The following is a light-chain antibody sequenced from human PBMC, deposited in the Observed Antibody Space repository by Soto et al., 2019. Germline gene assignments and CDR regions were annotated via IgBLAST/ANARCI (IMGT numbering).Light chain of an antibody. J-gene: IGKJ1*01. CDR3: EQYNKWPRT. V-gene: IGKV3-15*01. CDR2: GAS. CDR1: QSLNSN. Sequence: EMVVTQSPATLSVSPGERATLSCRASQSLNSNLAWYQQKPGQASRLLIYGASSRATGIPARFSGSGSGTDFTLTISSLQSEDFAVYYCEQYNKWPRTFGQGTKVEIK.